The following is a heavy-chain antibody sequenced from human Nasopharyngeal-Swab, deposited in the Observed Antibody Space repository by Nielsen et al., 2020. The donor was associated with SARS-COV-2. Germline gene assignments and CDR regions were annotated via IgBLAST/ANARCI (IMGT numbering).Heavy chain of an antibody. CDR2: INTNTGNP. Sequence: ASVQVSCKASGYTFTSYAMNWVRQAPGQGLEWMGWINTNTGNPTYAQGFTGRFVFSLDTSVSTAYLQISSLKAEDTAVYYCARGGGVRRYYDSSGYYYYYYGMDVWGQGTTVTVSS. J-gene: IGHJ6*02. CDR3: ARGGGVRRYYDSSGYYYYYYGMDV. D-gene: IGHD3-22*01. CDR1: GYTFTSYA. V-gene: IGHV7-4-1*02.